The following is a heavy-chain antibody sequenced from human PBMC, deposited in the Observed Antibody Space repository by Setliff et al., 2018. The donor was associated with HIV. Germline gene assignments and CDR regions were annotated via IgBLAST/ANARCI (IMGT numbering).Heavy chain of an antibody. CDR1: GGSISSSSHY. CDR2: IYYSGGT. V-gene: IGHV4-39*07. J-gene: IGHJ5*02. D-gene: IGHD6-6*01. Sequence: PSETLSLTCTVSGGSISSSSHYWGWIRQPPGKGLEWVGSIYYSGGTYYNPSLKSRVTISVDTSKNQFSLKLSSVTAADTAVYYCARASRGGSSPGWFDPWGQGTLVTVSS. CDR3: ARASRGGSSPGWFDP.